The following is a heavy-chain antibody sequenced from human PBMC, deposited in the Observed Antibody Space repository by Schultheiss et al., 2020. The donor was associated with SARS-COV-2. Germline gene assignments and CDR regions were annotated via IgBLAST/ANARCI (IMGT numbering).Heavy chain of an antibody. D-gene: IGHD3-3*01. V-gene: IGHV3-53*01. CDR3: ARGIFGVVTYYFDY. CDR1: GFTVSSNY. Sequence: GESLKISCAASGFTVSSNYMSWVRQAPGKGLEWVSVIYSGGSTYYADSVKGRFTISRDNSKNTLYLQMNSLRAEDTAVYYCARGIFGVVTYYFDYWGQGTLVTGSS. CDR2: IYSGGST. J-gene: IGHJ4*02.